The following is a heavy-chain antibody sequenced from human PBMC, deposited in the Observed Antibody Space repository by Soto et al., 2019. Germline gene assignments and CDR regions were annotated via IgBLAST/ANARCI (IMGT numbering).Heavy chain of an antibody. V-gene: IGHV1-69*01. Sequence: QVQLVQSGAEVKKPGSSVKVSCKASGGTFSSYAISWVRQAPGQGLEWMGGIIPIFGTANYAQKFQGRVTITADESTSTAYVELSSLRSEDTAVYYCARGGRFLEWLTNNWFDPWGQGTLVTVSS. D-gene: IGHD3-3*01. CDR2: IIPIFGTA. CDR1: GGTFSSYA. CDR3: ARGGRFLEWLTNNWFDP. J-gene: IGHJ5*02.